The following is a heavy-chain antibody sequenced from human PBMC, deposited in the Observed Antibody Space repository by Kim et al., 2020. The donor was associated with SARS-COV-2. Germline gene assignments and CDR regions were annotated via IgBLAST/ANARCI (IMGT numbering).Heavy chain of an antibody. V-gene: IGHV3-30*07. CDR3: ARDPLGRWLPEGYYYYGMDV. D-gene: IGHD5-12*01. J-gene: IGHJ6*02. Sequence: RFTISRDNSKNTLYLQMNSLRAEDTAVYYCARDPLGRWLPEGYYYYGMDVWGQGTTVTVSS.